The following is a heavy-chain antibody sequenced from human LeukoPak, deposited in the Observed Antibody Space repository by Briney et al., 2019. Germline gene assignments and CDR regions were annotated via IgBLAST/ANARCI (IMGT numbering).Heavy chain of an antibody. CDR3: ARDGAATISGYAFDI. CDR2: IYYSGST. D-gene: IGHD5-24*01. J-gene: IGHJ3*02. V-gene: IGHV4-59*12. CDR1: GGSISSYY. Sequence: PSETLSLTCTVSGGSISSYYWSWIRQPPGKGLEWIGYIYYSGSTNYNPSLKSRVTISVDKSKNQFSLKLNSVTAADTAVYYCARDGAATISGYAFDIWGQGTMVTVSS.